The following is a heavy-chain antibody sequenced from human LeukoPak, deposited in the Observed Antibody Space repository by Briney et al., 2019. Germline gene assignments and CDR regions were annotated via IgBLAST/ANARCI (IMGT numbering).Heavy chain of an antibody. D-gene: IGHD3-22*01. CDR3: AKDLQYYYDSSGPEDY. V-gene: IGHV3-23*01. Sequence: GGSLRLSCAASGFTFSTYGMSWARQTPGKGLEWVSYISESGASTYHAASVKGRFTISRENSKNTLYLKMNRLRAEDTAVYYCAKDLQYYYDSSGPEDYWGQGTLVTVSS. CDR1: GFTFSTYG. J-gene: IGHJ4*02. CDR2: ISESGAST.